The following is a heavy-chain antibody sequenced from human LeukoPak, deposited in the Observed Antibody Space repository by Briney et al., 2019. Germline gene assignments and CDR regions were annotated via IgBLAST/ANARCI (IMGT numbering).Heavy chain of an antibody. J-gene: IGHJ5*02. Sequence: SETLSLTCAVYGGSFSGYYWSWIRQPPGKGLEWIGYIYYSGSTNYNPSLKSRVTISVDTSKNQFSLKLSSVTAADTAVYYCARQWRAAAGTGWFDPWGQGTLVTVSS. V-gene: IGHV4-59*08. CDR1: GGSFSGYY. CDR2: IYYSGST. CDR3: ARQWRAAAGTGWFDP. D-gene: IGHD6-13*01.